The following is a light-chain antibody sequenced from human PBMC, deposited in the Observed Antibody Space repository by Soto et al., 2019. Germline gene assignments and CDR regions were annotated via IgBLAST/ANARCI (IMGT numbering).Light chain of an antibody. V-gene: IGKV1-6*01. J-gene: IGKJ1*01. CDR1: QGIRND. CDR2: AAS. CDR3: QQYGSSSRT. Sequence: AIQMTQSPSSLSASVGDRVTITCRASQGIRNDLGWYQQKPGKAPKLLIYAASSLQSGVPSRFSGSGSGTDFTLTISSLQPEDFAVYYCQQYGSSSRTFGQGTKVEIK.